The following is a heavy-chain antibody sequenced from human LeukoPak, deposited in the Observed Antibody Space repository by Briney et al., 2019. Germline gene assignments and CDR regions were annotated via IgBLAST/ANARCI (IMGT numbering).Heavy chain of an antibody. J-gene: IGHJ5*02. V-gene: IGHV4-59*01. CDR1: GGSISSYY. Sequence: SETLSLTCTVSGGSISSYYWSWIRQPPGKGLGWIGYIYYSGSTNYNPSLKSRVTISVDTSKNQFSLKLSSVTAADTAVYYCARDLREYDFWSGYPYNWFDPWGQGTLVTVSS. CDR3: ARDLREYDFWSGYPYNWFDP. CDR2: IYYSGST. D-gene: IGHD3-3*01.